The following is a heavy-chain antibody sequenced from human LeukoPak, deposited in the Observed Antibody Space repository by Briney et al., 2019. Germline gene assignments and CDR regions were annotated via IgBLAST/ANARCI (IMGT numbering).Heavy chain of an antibody. CDR1: GFTFDDYA. CDR2: ISWNSGSI. V-gene: IGHV3-9*01. CDR3: ARLRYGDY. D-gene: IGHD2-21*02. Sequence: GGSLRLSCAASGFTFDDYAMHWVRQAPGKGLEWVSGISWNSGSIGYADSVKGRFTISRDNSKNTLYLQMNSLRAEDTAMYYCARLRYGDYWGQGTLVTVSS. J-gene: IGHJ4*02.